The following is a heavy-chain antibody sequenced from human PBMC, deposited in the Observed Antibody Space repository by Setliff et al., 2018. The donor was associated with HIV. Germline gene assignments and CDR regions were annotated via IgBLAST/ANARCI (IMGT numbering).Heavy chain of an antibody. CDR3: ARGPPLIVAEEDY. V-gene: IGHV4-39*07. CDR2: RYYSGST. J-gene: IGHJ4*02. Sequence: PSETLSLTCTVSGASISSSTDYWGWIRQSPGKGLEWIGSRYYSGSTYQNPSLKSRVTMSVDTSKNQFSLKMKSVTAADTAVYYCARGPPLIVAEEDYWGQGTLVTVSS. CDR1: GASISSSTDY. D-gene: IGHD3-22*01.